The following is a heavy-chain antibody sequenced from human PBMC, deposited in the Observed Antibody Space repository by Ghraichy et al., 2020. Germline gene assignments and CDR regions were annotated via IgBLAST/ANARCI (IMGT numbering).Heavy chain of an antibody. CDR2: ISSSGTTI. Sequence: GGSLRLSCAASGFTFSDYYMNWIRQAPGKGLEWVSHISSSGTTIYYADSVKGRFTISRDNTNNSVYLQMNSLRAEDTAVYYCARDGWSGTHFDYWGQGTLVTVSS. CDR1: GFTFSDYY. D-gene: IGHD3-3*01. V-gene: IGHV3-11*01. J-gene: IGHJ4*02. CDR3: ARDGWSGTHFDY.